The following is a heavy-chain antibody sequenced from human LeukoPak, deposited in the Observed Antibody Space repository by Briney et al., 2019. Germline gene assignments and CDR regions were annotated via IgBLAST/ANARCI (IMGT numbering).Heavy chain of an antibody. CDR1: GFSFSTYV. CDR2: ISSSGSTI. D-gene: IGHD6-6*01. J-gene: IGHJ4*02. V-gene: IGHV3-48*04. CDR3: ARRAARSPYFDY. Sequence: GGSLRLSCAASGFSFSTYVMSWVRQAPGKGLAWVSYISSSGSTIYYADSVKGRFTISRDNAKNSLYLQMDSLRAEDTAVYYCARRAARSPYFDYWGQGTLVTVSS.